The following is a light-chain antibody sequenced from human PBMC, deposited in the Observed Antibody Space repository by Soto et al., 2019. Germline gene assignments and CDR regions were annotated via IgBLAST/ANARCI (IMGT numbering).Light chain of an antibody. CDR2: KVS. J-gene: IGKJ2*01. V-gene: IGKV2-30*01. CDR1: QSLAYIDGNTY. CDR3: MQGTHWPPYT. Sequence: EVVMTQSPVSLPVTLGQPASISCRSSQSLAYIDGNTYLSRFHQRPGQSPRRLIYKVSNRESGVPDRFSGSGSGTDFTLKISRVEAEDVGVYYCMQGTHWPPYTFGQGTKLEIK.